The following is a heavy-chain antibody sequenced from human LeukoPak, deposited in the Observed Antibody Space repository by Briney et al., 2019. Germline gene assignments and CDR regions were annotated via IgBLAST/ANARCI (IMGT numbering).Heavy chain of an antibody. V-gene: IGHV4-39*01. Sequence: SETLSLTCTVSGRSISSSSYYWAWIRQPPGKGREWIGSMSYKYSVSTYYNPSLKSRVTISVDTSKNQFSLRLSSVTAADTAVYYCARHGMYSGSESYYDPFDYWGQGTLVTVSS. CDR3: ARHGMYSGSESYYDPFDY. J-gene: IGHJ4*02. CDR1: GRSISSSSYY. D-gene: IGHD3-10*01. CDR2: MSYKYSVST.